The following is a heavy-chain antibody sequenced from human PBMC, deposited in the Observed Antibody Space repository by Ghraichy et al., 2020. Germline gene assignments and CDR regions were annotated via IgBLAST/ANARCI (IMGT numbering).Heavy chain of an antibody. CDR2: INHSGST. CDR3: ASPYCSSTSCYDNWFDP. CDR1: GGSFSGYY. V-gene: IGHV4-34*01. J-gene: IGHJ5*02. Sequence: SETRSLTCAVYGGSFSGYYWSWIRQPPGKGLEWIGEINHSGSTNYNPSLKSRVTISVDTSKNQFSLKLSSVTAADTAVYYCASPYCSSTSCYDNWFDPWGQGTLVTVSS. D-gene: IGHD2-2*01.